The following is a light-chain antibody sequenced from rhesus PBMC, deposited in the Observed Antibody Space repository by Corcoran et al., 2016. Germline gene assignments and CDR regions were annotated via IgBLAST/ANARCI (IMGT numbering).Light chain of an antibody. CDR1: QGISSW. Sequence: DIQMTQSPSSLSVSVGDTVTITCRASQGISSWLAWYQQKPGKAPKLLIYKPSSLQSGFPSRFSGSGSGTDFTLTISSLQSEDFATYYCQQYSSRPFTFGPGTKLDIK. V-gene: IGKV1-22*01. CDR2: KPS. CDR3: QQYSSRPFT. J-gene: IGKJ3*01.